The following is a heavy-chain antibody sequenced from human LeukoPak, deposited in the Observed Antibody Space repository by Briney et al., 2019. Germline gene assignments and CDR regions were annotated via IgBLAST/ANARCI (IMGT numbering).Heavy chain of an antibody. D-gene: IGHD3-10*01. CDR3: ARSLNYYGSGDY. J-gene: IGHJ4*02. CDR2: IYHSGST. CDR1: GGSISSSNW. V-gene: IGHV4-4*02. Sequence: PSETLSLTCAVSGGSISSSNWWSWVRQPPGKGLEWIGEIYHSGSTNYNPSLRSRVTISVDKSKNQFSLKLTSVTVADTAVYYCARSLNYYGSGDYWSQGTLVTVSS.